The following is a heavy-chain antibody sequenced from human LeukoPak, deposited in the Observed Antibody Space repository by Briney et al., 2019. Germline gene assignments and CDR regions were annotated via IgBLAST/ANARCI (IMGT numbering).Heavy chain of an antibody. CDR1: GFTFSTYG. D-gene: IGHD3-10*01. J-gene: IGHJ6*04. CDR3: AHYGSGPYYPYYLGMDV. V-gene: IGHV3-23*01. CDR2: ISAGGGST. Sequence: PGGSLRLSCTASGFTFSTYGMSWVRQDPGKGLEWVSAISAGGGSTYYADSVKGRFTISRDNSKNTLYLQLDSLRAEDTATYYCAHYGSGPYYPYYLGMDVWGKGTTVIVSS.